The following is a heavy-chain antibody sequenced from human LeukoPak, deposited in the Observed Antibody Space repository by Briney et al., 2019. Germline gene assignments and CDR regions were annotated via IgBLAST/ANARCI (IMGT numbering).Heavy chain of an antibody. CDR2: IKQDGSEK. V-gene: IGHV3-7*01. Sequence: GGSLRLSCAASGFTFSSYWMSWVRQAPGKGLEWVANIKQDGSEKYYVDSVKGRFTISRDNAKNSLYLQMNSLRAEDTAVYCCARGSARYYYDSSGYYDYWGQGTLVTVSS. D-gene: IGHD3-22*01. CDR1: GFTFSSYW. J-gene: IGHJ4*02. CDR3: ARGSARYYYDSSGYYDY.